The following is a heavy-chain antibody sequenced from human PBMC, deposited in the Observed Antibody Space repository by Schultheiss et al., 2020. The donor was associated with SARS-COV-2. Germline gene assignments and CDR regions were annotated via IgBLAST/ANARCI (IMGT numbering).Heavy chain of an antibody. J-gene: IGHJ5*01. Sequence: ASVKVSCKASGYTFTSYDINWVRQATGHGLEWMGWINPNSGGTNYAQKFQGRVTMTRDTSISTAYMELSRLRSDDTAVYYCARDGALGRFDSWGQGTLVTVSS. D-gene: IGHD4/OR15-4a*01. CDR1: GYTFTSYD. V-gene: IGHV1-2*02. CDR2: INPNSGGT. CDR3: ARDGALGRFDS.